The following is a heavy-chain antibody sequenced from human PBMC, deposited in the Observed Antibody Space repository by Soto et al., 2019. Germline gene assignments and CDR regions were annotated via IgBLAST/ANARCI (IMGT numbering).Heavy chain of an antibody. J-gene: IGHJ4*02. CDR3: ARGGGGYNREGYFDY. V-gene: IGHV4-59*01. Sequence: PSETLSLTCTVSGGSISSYYWSWIWQPPGKGLEWIGYIYYSGSTNYNPSLKSRVTISVDTSKNQFSLKLSSVTAADTAVYYCARGGGGYNREGYFDYWGQGTLVTVSS. CDR1: GGSISSYY. CDR2: IYYSGST. D-gene: IGHD5-12*01.